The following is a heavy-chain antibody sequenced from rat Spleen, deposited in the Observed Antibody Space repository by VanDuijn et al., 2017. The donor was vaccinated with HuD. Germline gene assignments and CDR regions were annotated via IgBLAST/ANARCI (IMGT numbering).Heavy chain of an antibody. CDR3: ARAGWDDFDY. Sequence: EVQLQESGPGLVKPSQSLSLTCSVTGYSITSSYRWNWIRKFPGNKLEWMGYIDNVGSTNYNPSLRSRISITRDTSKNQFFLQVNSVTTEDTATYYCARAGWDDFDYWGQGVMVTVSS. CDR2: IDNVGST. J-gene: IGHJ2*01. V-gene: IGHV3-3*01. CDR1: GYSITSSYR.